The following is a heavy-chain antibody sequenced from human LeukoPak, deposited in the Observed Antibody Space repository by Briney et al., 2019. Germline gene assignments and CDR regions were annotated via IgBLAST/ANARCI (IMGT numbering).Heavy chain of an antibody. V-gene: IGHV4-38-2*02. D-gene: IGHD3-10*01. Sequence: SETLSLTCTVSGYSITRGYYWGWIRQPPGKGLEWIGSIYQSGTTYYNPSLKSRVTISVDTSKNQFSLKLSSVTAADTAVYYCARCGSGSYISNWFDPWGQGTLVTVSS. CDR3: ARCGSGSYISNWFDP. J-gene: IGHJ5*02. CDR2: IYQSGTT. CDR1: GYSITRGYY.